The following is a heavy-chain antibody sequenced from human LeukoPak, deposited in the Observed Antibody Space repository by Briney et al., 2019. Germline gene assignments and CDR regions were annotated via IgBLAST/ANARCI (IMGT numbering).Heavy chain of an antibody. CDR3: TSRDSTVTPTGYFQH. D-gene: IGHD4-17*01. Sequence: SGGSLRLSCAASEVTFSGSAMHWVRQASGKGLEWVGRIRSRANSYATAYAASVKGRFTISRDDSKNTAYLQMNSLKTEDTAVYYCTSRDSTVTPTGYFQHWGQGTLVTVSS. CDR2: IRSRANSYAT. V-gene: IGHV3-73*01. J-gene: IGHJ1*01. CDR1: EVTFSGSA.